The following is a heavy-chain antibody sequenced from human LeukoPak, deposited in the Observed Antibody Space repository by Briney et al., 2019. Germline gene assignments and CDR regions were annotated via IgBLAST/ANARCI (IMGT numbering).Heavy chain of an antibody. CDR1: GFSVSNYY. CDR3: ARPVIAGSLTY. V-gene: IGHV3-66*04. D-gene: IGHD2-21*01. J-gene: IGHJ4*02. Sequence: PGGSLRLSCAVSGFSVSNYYMSWVRQAPGKGLEWVSVIYSGGSTYYADSVKGRFTISRDNSKNTLYLQMNSLRAEDTAVYYCARPVIAGSLTYWGQGTLVTVSS. CDR2: IYSGGST.